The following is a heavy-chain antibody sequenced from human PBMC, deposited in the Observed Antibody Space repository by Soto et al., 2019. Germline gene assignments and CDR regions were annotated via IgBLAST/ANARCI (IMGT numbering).Heavy chain of an antibody. V-gene: IGHV1-18*01. J-gene: IGHJ4*02. CDR3: ARAYCSGGSCYYPYYFDY. CDR2: ISAYNGNT. Sequence: ASVKFSCKASGYTFTSYGISWVRQAPGQGLEWMGWISAYNGNTNYAQKLQGRVTMTTDTSTSTAYMELRSLRSDDTAVYYCARAYCSGGSCYYPYYFDYWGQGTLVTSPQ. D-gene: IGHD2-15*01. CDR1: GYTFTSYG.